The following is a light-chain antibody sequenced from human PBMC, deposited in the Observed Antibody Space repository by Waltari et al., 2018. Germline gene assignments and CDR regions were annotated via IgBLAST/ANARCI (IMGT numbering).Light chain of an antibody. J-gene: IGKJ5*01. V-gene: IGKV2-28*01. CDR1: QSLLHSNGYNY. CDR2: LGS. Sequence: DIVMIQSPLSLPVTPGEPASISCRSSQSLLHSNGYNYLDWYLQKPGQSPQLLIYLGSNRASGVPDRFSGSGSGTDFTLKISRVEAEDVAVYYCMQALQAPITFGQGTRLEIK. CDR3: MQALQAPIT.